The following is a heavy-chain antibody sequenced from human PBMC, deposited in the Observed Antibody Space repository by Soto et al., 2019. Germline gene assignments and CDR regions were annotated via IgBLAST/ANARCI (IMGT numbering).Heavy chain of an antibody. CDR3: ALRTIAATPFSYYYLDV. CDR1: GDRFESCD. J-gene: IGHJ6*03. CDR2: MTTNNSNT. D-gene: IGHD2-15*01. V-gene: IGHV1-8*01. Sequence: KVCWEACGDRFESCDISWSRQEKGQGLERIGSMTTNNSNTRYAQKFQGRVTMPRNTPISTAYMELSSLRSEDTAVYYCALRTIAATPFSYYYLDVWGKGTTVTVSS.